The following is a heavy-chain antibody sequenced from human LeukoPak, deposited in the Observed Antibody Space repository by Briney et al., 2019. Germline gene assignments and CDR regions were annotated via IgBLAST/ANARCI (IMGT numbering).Heavy chain of an antibody. D-gene: IGHD3-10*01. Sequence: SETLSLTCTVSGGSISSSSYFWVWIRQPPGKGLEWIGSIYFSGSNYNNPSLKSRVTISVDTSKNQFSLKLSSVTAADTALYYCARSDYGSGSSIDYWGQGTLVTVSS. CDR2: IYFSGSN. V-gene: IGHV4-39*01. J-gene: IGHJ4*02. CDR1: GGSISSSSYF. CDR3: ARSDYGSGSSIDY.